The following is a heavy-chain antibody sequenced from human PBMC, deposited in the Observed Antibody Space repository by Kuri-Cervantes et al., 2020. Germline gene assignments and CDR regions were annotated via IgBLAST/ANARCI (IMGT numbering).Heavy chain of an antibody. Sequence: GESLKISCTASGFTFGDYAMSWLRQAPGKGLEWVGFIRSKAYGGTTEYAASVKGRFTISRDDSKSIAYLQMYSLKTEDTAVYYCTRVFLYYYDSSGYLWGQGTLVTVSS. CDR1: GFTFGDYA. V-gene: IGHV3-49*03. J-gene: IGHJ4*02. CDR2: IRSKAYGGTT. CDR3: TRVFLYYYDSSGYL. D-gene: IGHD3-22*01.